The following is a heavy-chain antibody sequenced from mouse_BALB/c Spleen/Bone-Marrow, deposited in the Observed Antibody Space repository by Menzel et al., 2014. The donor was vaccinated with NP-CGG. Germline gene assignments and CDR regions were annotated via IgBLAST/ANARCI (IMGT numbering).Heavy chain of an antibody. D-gene: IGHD2-3*01. CDR1: GYTFTSYY. CDR2: INPSNGGT. CDR3: TRYGYDPLYAMDY. J-gene: IGHJ4*01. V-gene: IGHV1S81*02. Sequence: VQLQQSGAELVKPGASVKLSCKASGYTFTSYYMYWVKQRPGQGLEWIGGINPSNGGTSFNEKFKSKATLTVDKSSSTAYMQLSSLTSEDSAVYYCTRYGYDPLYAMDYWGQGTSVTVSS.